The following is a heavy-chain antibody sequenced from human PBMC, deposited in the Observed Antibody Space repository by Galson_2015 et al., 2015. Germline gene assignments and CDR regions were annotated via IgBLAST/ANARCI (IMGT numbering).Heavy chain of an antibody. CDR1: GYTFTSND. V-gene: IGHV1-8*01. J-gene: IGHJ4*02. CDR3: ARRTCDGAGCWYFDS. Sequence: SVKVSCKASGYTFTSNDINWLRQATGQGLEWVGWMNPNSGRSGSAQRFQGRVTLTRDTSISTAYMELSSLRPEDTAIYYCARRTCDGAGCWYFDSWGQGTLVTVSS. CDR2: MNPNSGRS. D-gene: IGHD2-15*01.